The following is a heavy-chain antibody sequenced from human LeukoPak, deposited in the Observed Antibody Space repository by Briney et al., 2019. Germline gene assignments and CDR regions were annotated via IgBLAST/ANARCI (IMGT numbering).Heavy chain of an antibody. D-gene: IGHD5-24*01. Sequence: ASVKVSCKASGGTFSSYAISWVRQAPGQGLEWMGWINPNSGGTNYAQKFQGRVTMTRDTSISTAYMELSRLRSDDTAVYYCAREFREMATIRYYYYGMDVWGQGTTVTVSS. J-gene: IGHJ6*02. CDR3: AREFREMATIRYYYYGMDV. CDR2: INPNSGGT. CDR1: GGTFSSYA. V-gene: IGHV1-2*02.